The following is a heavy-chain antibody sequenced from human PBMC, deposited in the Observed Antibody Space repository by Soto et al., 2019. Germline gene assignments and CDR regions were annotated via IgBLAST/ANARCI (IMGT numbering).Heavy chain of an antibody. J-gene: IGHJ4*02. Sequence: GGSLRLSCAASGFTFSDYYMSWIRQAPGKGLEWVSYISSRSGNAIYYADSVKGRFTISRDNARNSLYLQMSSLRAEDTALYYCVRGVAARGDYWGQGTLVTVSS. CDR2: ISSRSGNAI. D-gene: IGHD6-13*01. V-gene: IGHV3-11*01. CDR1: GFTFSDYY. CDR3: VRGVAARGDY.